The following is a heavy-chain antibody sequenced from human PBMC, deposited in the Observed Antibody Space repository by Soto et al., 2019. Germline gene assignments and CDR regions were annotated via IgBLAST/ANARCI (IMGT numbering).Heavy chain of an antibody. J-gene: IGHJ6*02. CDR2: TSAYNGNT. D-gene: IGHD5-12*01. CDR1: GYTFTSYG. Sequence: GASVKVSCKASGYTFTSYGISWVRQAPGQGLEWMGWTSAYNGNTNYAQKLQGRVTMTTDTSTSTAYMELRSLRSDDTAVYYCARISGYDIYYYYYYGMDVWGQGTTVTVSS. CDR3: ARISGYDIYYYYYYGMDV. V-gene: IGHV1-18*01.